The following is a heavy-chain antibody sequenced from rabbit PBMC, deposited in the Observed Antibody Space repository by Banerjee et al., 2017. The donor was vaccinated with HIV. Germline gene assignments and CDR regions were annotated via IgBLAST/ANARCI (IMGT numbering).Heavy chain of an antibody. CDR1: GFSFSKNYV. D-gene: IGHD4-2*01. V-gene: IGHV1S43*01. J-gene: IGHJ2*01. CDR2: IGTSSGNT. CDR3: ARDAGYGGVGYAGAFDP. Sequence: QEQLEESGGDLVKPEGSLTLTCTASGFSFSKNYVMCWVRQAPGKGLEWIACIGTSSGNTYYASWAKGRFTISRSTSLNTVDLQMTSLTAADTATYFCARDAGYGGVGYAGAFDPWGPGTLVTVS.